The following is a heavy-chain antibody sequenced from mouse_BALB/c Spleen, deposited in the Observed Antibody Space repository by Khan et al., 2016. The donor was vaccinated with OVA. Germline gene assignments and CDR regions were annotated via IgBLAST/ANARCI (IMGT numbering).Heavy chain of an antibody. Sequence: QIQLVQSGPELVRPGVSVKISCKGSGYTFTDYAMHWVKQSHAKSLEWIGVISTYYGNTNYNQKFKGKATMTVDKSSSTAYMELARLTSEDSAIYYCARGYYGSSPDYFDYWGQGTTLTVSS. D-gene: IGHD1-1*01. J-gene: IGHJ2*01. CDR1: GYTFTDYA. CDR2: ISTYYGNT. V-gene: IGHV1S137*01. CDR3: ARGYYGSSPDYFDY.